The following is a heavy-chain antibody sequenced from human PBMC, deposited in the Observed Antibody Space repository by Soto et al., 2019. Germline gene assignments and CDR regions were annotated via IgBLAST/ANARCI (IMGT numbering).Heavy chain of an antibody. J-gene: IGHJ3*02. CDR3: ARDLHDAFDI. Sequence: GPSVKVSCKASGYKFTAYYMHWVRQAPGQGLEWMGWINPGSGATSYAQTFQGRVTMTRDTSLNTVYMEQSSLRSEDTAVYYCARDLHDAFDIWGQGTMVTVSS. CDR2: INPGSGAT. V-gene: IGHV1-2*02. CDR1: GYKFTAYY.